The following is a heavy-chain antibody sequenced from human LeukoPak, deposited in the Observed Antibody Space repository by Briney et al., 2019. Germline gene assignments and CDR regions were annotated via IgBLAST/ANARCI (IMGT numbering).Heavy chain of an antibody. V-gene: IGHV3-23*01. CDR2: ISGSGGST. CDR3: AKDLQYCSGTSCYVLGDAFDI. D-gene: IGHD2-2*01. CDR1: GFTFSSYA. Sequence: AGGSLRLSCAASGFTFSSYAMGWVRQAPGKGLEWVSAISGSGGSTYYADSVKGRFTISRDNSKNTLYLQMNSLRAEDTAVYYCAKDLQYCSGTSCYVLGDAFDIWGQGTMVTVSS. J-gene: IGHJ3*02.